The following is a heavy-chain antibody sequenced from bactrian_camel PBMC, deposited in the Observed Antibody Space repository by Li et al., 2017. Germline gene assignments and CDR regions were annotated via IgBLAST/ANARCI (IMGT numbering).Heavy chain of an antibody. CDR2: IDSDGSI. D-gene: IGHD3*01. CDR3: AADRGGARPGCYEYNY. CDR1: GYIYSTYC. J-gene: IGHJ4*01. Sequence: HVQLVESGGGSAQVGGSLRLSCTASGYIYSTYCMAWFRQAPGKEREQVAGIDSDGSISYRESVKGRFTISRDNVQNTLYLEMNSLKPEDTGTYFCAADRGGARPGCYEYNYWGQGTQVTVS. V-gene: IGHV3S53*01.